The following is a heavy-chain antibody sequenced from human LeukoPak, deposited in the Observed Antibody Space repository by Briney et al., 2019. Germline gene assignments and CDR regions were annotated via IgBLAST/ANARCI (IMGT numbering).Heavy chain of an antibody. CDR1: GFTVSSNY. CDR2: IYSGGST. J-gene: IGHJ4*02. V-gene: IGHV3-66*01. Sequence: GGSLRLSCAASGFTVSSNYMSWVRQAPGKGLEWVSVIYSGGSTYYADSVKGRFTISRDNSKNTLYLQMNSLRAEDTAVYFCAKEAIVVVIPTADYWGQGTLVTVSS. D-gene: IGHD3-22*01. CDR3: AKEAIVVVIPTADY.